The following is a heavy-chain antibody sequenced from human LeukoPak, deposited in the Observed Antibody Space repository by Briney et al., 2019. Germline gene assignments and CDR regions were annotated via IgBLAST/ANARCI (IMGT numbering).Heavy chain of an antibody. V-gene: IGHV3-23*01. CDR3: AKRRESGIGSLYYFDS. CDR1: GFTFSTYA. D-gene: IGHD1-1*01. CDR2: ISGSGDST. J-gene: IGHJ4*02. Sequence: GGSLRLSCAASGFTFSTYAVNWVRQAPGKGLEWVSTISGSGDSTYYRDSVKGRFTISRDNSKNILYLQMNSLRAEDTALYYCAKRRESGIGSLYYFDSWGQGTLVTVSS.